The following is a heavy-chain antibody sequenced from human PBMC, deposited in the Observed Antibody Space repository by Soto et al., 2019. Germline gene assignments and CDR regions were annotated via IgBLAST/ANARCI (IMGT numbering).Heavy chain of an antibody. CDR2: TYYRSKWYN. V-gene: IGHV6-1*01. J-gene: IGHJ4*02. CDR1: GDSVSSNSAA. CDR3: ARSTMVRGEVKGNFDY. Sequence: QVQLQQSGPGLVKPSQTLSLTCAISGDSVSSNSAAWNWIRQSPSRGLEWLGRTYYRSKWYNDYAVSVNSRITINPDTSKSQFSLQRNSVTPEDTAVYYGARSTMVRGEVKGNFDYWGQGTLVTGSS. D-gene: IGHD3-10*01.